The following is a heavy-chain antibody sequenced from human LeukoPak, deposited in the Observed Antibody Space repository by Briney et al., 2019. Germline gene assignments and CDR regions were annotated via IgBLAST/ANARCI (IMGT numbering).Heavy chain of an antibody. V-gene: IGHV3-21*01. CDR3: ARDRTSYCSGGSCYSGWFDP. CDR1: GFTFSSYS. CDR2: ISSSSSYI. D-gene: IGHD2-15*01. Sequence: GGPLRLSCAASGFTFSSYSMNWVRQAPGKGLEWVSSISSSSSYIYYADSVKGRFTISRDNAKNSLYLQMNSLRAEDTAVYYCARDRTSYCSGGSCYSGWFDPWGQGTLVTVSS. J-gene: IGHJ5*02.